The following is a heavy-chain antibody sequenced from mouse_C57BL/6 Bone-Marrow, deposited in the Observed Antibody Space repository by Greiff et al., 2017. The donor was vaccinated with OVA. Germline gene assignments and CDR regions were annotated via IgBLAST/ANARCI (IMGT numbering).Heavy chain of an antibody. Sequence: EVQLQQSGAELVRPGASVKLSCTASGFNIKDYYMHWVKQRPEQGLEWIGRIGPEDGGTAYAPNFQGTATMTADTSSNTAYLQLSSLISEDTAVYYCTSIYYYGSGYFDVGGTGTTVTVSS. D-gene: IGHD1-1*01. CDR1: GFNIKDYY. V-gene: IGHV14-1*01. CDR2: IGPEDGGT. J-gene: IGHJ1*03. CDR3: TSIYYYGSGYFDV.